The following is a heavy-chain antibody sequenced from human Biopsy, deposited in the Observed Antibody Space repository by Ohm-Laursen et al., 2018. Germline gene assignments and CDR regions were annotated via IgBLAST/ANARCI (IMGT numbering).Heavy chain of an antibody. CDR2: INSDASYI. D-gene: IGHD2-8*01. Sequence: GSLRLSCTASTFTFSSDSVNWVRQAPGKGLEWVSYINSDASYIYYGVSVRGRFTISRDNAKNSVYLQMNSLRVEDTAVYYCARDDGFYARTSGMDVWGQGTTVTVSS. CDR3: ARDDGFYARTSGMDV. J-gene: IGHJ6*02. CDR1: TFTFSSDS. V-gene: IGHV3-21*01.